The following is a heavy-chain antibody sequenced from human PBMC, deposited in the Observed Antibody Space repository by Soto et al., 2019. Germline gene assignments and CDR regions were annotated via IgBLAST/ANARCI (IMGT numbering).Heavy chain of an antibody. J-gene: IGHJ4*02. CDR2: ISAYTGNT. V-gene: IGHV1-18*01. CDR3: ARDAPPEDY. Sequence: QVQLVQSGAEVKKPGASVKVSCKASGYTFTSYGISWVRQAPGQGLEWMGWISAYTGNTNNAQKLQGRVTRTTDTPPSTAYMGLRSLRSDDTAVYYCARDAPPEDYCGQGPLVTVSS. CDR1: GYTFTSYG.